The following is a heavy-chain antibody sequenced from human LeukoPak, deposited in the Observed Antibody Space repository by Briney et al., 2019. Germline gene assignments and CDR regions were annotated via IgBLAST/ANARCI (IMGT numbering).Heavy chain of an antibody. CDR1: GGSISSYY. D-gene: IGHD3-10*01. Sequence: PSETLSLTCTVSGGSISSYYWSWIRQPPGKGLEWIGYIYYSGSTNYNPSLKSRVTISVDTSKNQFSLKLSSVTAADTAVYYCARQSGSYNAFDIWGQGTMVTVSS. CDR3: ARQSGSYNAFDI. CDR2: IYYSGST. V-gene: IGHV4-59*08. J-gene: IGHJ3*02.